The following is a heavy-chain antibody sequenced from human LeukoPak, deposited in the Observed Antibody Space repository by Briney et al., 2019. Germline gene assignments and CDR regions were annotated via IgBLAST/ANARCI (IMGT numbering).Heavy chain of an antibody. CDR2: IYYSGST. D-gene: IGHD3-22*01. CDR1: GGSIGSYY. J-gene: IGHJ3*02. Sequence: SETLSLTCTVSGGSIGSYYWSWIRQPPGKGLEWIGYIYYSGSTSYNPSLKSRVTISVDTSKSQFSLKLTSVTAADTAVYYCARDRTYYDSSGYLPGAFDIWGQGTMVTVSS. V-gene: IGHV4-59*13. CDR3: ARDRTYYDSSGYLPGAFDI.